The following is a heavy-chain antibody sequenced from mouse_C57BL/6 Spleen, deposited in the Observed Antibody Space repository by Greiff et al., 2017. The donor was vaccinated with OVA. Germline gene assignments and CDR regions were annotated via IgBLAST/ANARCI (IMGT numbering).Heavy chain of an antibody. CDR2: IYPSDSET. J-gene: IGHJ4*01. Sequence: QVQLQQPGAELVRPGSSVKLSCKASGYTFTSYWMDWVKQRPGQGLEWIGNIYPSDSETHYNQKFKDKATLTVDKSSSTAYMQLSSLTSEDSAVYDCAREGGNYEGAMDYWGQGTSVTVSS. V-gene: IGHV1-61*01. CDR3: AREGGNYEGAMDY. CDR1: GYTFTSYW. D-gene: IGHD2-1*01.